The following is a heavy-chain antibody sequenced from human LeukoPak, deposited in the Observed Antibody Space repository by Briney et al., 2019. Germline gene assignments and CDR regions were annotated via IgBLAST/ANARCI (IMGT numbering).Heavy chain of an antibody. Sequence: PSETLSLTCVVYDDSFSGYYWSWIRQPPGKGLEWIGYIYYSGSTYYNPPLKSRITISIDTSKNQFSLKLSSVTAADTAVYYCAKSSLELLNAFDIWGQGTMVTVSS. V-gene: IGHV4-30-4*01. CDR1: DDSFSGYY. J-gene: IGHJ3*02. CDR2: IYYSGST. D-gene: IGHD2-15*01. CDR3: AKSSLELLNAFDI.